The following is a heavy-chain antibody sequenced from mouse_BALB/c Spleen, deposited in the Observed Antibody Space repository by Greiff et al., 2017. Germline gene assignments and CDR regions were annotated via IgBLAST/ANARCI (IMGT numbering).Heavy chain of an antibody. V-gene: IGHV3-6*02. Sequence: EVQLQESGPGLVKPSQSLSLTCSVTGYSITSGYYWNWIRQFPGNKLEWMGYISYDGSNNYNPSLKNRISITRDTSKNQFFLKLNSVTTEDTATYYCAREDDGSFDYWGQGTTLTVSS. CDR3: AREDDGSFDY. CDR1: GYSITSGYY. CDR2: ISYDGSN. D-gene: IGHD2-3*01. J-gene: IGHJ2*01.